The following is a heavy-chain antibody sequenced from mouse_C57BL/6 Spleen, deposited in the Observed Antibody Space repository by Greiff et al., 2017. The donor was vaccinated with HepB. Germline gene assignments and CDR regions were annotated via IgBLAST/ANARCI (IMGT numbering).Heavy chain of an antibody. CDR3: ARPYSNYGDYYAMDY. Sequence: EVKLMESGGGLVKPGGSLKLSCAASGFTFSGYAMSWVRQTPEKRLEWVATISDGGSYTYYPDNVKGRFTISRDNAKNNLYLQMSHLKSEDTAMYYCARPYSNYGDYYAMDYWGQGTSVTVSS. CDR2: ISDGGSYT. V-gene: IGHV5-4*03. CDR1: GFTFSGYA. D-gene: IGHD2-5*01. J-gene: IGHJ4*01.